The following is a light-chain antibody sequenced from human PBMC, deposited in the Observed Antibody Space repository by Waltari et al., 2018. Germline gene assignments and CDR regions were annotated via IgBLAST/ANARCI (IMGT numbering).Light chain of an antibody. CDR1: QSIPRW. V-gene: IGKV1-5*03. J-gene: IGKJ3*01. CDR3: QHYDSYSAT. Sequence: DIQMTHSPSTLSASVADRVTITCRASQSIPRWLAWYQQKPGKAPKLLIYKASILEGGVPSRFSGGGSGTEFTLTISSLQPDDFATYYCQHYDSYSATFGRGTKIEIK. CDR2: KAS.